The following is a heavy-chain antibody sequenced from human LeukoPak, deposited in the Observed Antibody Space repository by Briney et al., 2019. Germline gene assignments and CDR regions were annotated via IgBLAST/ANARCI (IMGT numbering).Heavy chain of an antibody. CDR3: AKYTSDDAFDI. D-gene: IGHD2-2*02. CDR2: IYSGGST. CDR1: GFTVSSNY. V-gene: IGHV3-53*01. Sequence: GGSLRLSCAASGFTVSSNYMSWVRQAPGKGLEWASVIYSGGSTYYADSVKGRFTISRDNSKNTLYLQMNSLRAEDTAVYYCAKYTSDDAFDIWGQGTMVTVSS. J-gene: IGHJ3*02.